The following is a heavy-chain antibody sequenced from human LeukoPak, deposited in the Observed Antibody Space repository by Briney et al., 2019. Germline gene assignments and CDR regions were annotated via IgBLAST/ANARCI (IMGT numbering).Heavy chain of an antibody. Sequence: PSETLSLTCTVSGGSISSYYWNWIRQPAGKGLEWIGRLHSSGSTIYNPSLKSRVTMSADTSKNQFSLKLSSVTAADTAVYYCARFNSGSTMLDYWGQGTLVTVSS. CDR1: GGSISSYY. CDR2: LHSSGST. D-gene: IGHD1-26*01. J-gene: IGHJ4*02. CDR3: ARFNSGSTMLDY. V-gene: IGHV4-4*07.